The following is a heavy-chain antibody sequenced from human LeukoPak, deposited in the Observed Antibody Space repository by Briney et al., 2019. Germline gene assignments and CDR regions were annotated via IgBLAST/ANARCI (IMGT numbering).Heavy chain of an antibody. CDR1: EFTFSSYW. V-gene: IGHV3-7*01. CDR3: ARLGARQMLEY. J-gene: IGHJ4*02. CDR2: IKQVGGQI. Sequence: GGSLRLSCAASEFTFSSYWMSWVRQAPGKGLEWVANIKQVGGQIYYLDSVKGRFTVSRDNAKNSLYLQMNSLRAEDTAVYYCARLGARQMLEYWGQGTLVTVSS. D-gene: IGHD4-17*01.